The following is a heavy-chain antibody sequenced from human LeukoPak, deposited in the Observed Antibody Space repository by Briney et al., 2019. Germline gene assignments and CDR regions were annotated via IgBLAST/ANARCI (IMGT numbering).Heavy chain of an antibody. V-gene: IGHV1-2*02. J-gene: IGHJ5*02. CDR1: GYSFTDYY. D-gene: IGHD2-21*01. CDR2: INPNSGGT. Sequence: ASVKVSCKTSGYSFTDYYMHWVRQAPGQGLEWMGWINPNSGGTSSAQKFQGRVTMTRDTSITTVYMEVRWLTSDDPAVYYCARADRLHGGPYLIGPWGQGTLVTVSS. CDR3: ARADRLHGGPYLIGP.